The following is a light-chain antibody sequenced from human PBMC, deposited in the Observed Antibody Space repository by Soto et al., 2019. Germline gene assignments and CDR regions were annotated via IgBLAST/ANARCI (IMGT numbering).Light chain of an antibody. V-gene: IGKV1-5*01. CDR2: DAS. J-gene: IGKJ1*01. CDR1: QSISSW. CDR3: KQYNSYWK. Sequence: DIQMTQSPSTLSASVGDRVNITCRASQSISSWLAWYQQKPGKAPKLLIYDASSLESGVPSRFSGSGSGTEFTLTISSLQPDDFATYYCKQYNSYWKCGQGTKVDIK.